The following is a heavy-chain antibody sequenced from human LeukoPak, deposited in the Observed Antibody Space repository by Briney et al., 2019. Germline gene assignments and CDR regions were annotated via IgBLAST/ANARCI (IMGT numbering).Heavy chain of an antibody. J-gene: IGHJ4*02. D-gene: IGHD1-26*01. Sequence: GGSLRLSCAASGFTFSSYAMSWVRQAPGKGLEWVSAISGSGGSTYYADSVKSRFTISRDNAKNSLYLQMNSLRAEDTAVYYCAREWDDAGAYFDYWGQGTLVTVSS. CDR2: ISGSGGST. V-gene: IGHV3-23*01. CDR3: AREWDDAGAYFDY. CDR1: GFTFSSYA.